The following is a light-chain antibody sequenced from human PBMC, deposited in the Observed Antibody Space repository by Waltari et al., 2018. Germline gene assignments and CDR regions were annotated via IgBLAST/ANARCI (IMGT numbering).Light chain of an antibody. CDR1: SSHLGSNT. V-gene: IGLV1-44*01. CDR3: AAWDDSRGYV. J-gene: IGLJ1*01. CDR2: IKT. Sequence: QSVLTQPPSASGTPGPRVPIPCSGSSSHLGSNTVSWYQQLPDTAPKLLIYIKTQRPSGVPDRFSGSKSGTSASLAISGLQSEDEADYYCAAWDDSRGYVFGTGTKVTVL.